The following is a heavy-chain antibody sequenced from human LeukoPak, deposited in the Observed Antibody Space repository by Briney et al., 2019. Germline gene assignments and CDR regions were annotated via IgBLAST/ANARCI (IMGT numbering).Heavy chain of an antibody. D-gene: IGHD5-24*01. CDR3: AKDMRDGYNYPLDH. Sequence: GGSLRLSCAASGFTFSSYWMHWVRQAPGKGLVWVSRINSDGSSTSYADSVKGRFTISRDNAKNTLYLQMNSLRAEDTALYYCAKDMRDGYNYPLDHWGQGTLVTVSS. CDR1: GFTFSSYW. CDR2: INSDGSST. J-gene: IGHJ4*02. V-gene: IGHV3-74*01.